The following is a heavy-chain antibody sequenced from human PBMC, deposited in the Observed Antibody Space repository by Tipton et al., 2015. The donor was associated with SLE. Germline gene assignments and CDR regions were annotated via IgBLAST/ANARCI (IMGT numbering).Heavy chain of an antibody. CDR2: IYYSGST. J-gene: IGHJ3*02. Sequence: TLSLTCTVSGGSISSHYWSWIRQPPGKGLEWIGYIYYSGSTNYNPSLKSRVTISVDTSKNQFSLKLSSVTAADTAVYYCARGDFWSGYSPRALDIWGQGTMVTVSS. D-gene: IGHD3-3*01. CDR1: GGSISSHY. V-gene: IGHV4-59*11. CDR3: ARGDFWSGYSPRALDI.